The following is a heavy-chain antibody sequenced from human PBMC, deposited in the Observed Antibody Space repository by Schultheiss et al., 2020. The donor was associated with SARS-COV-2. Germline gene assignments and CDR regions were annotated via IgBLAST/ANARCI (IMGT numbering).Heavy chain of an antibody. CDR2: INPNSGGT. Sequence: ASVKVSCKASGYTFTGYYMHWVRQAPGQGLEWMGWINPNSGGTNYAQKFQGRVTITADESTSTAYMELSSLRSEDTAVYYCASKQSEKNYDFSGKTYYYYYGMDVWGQGTTVTVSS. V-gene: IGHV1-2*02. D-gene: IGHD3-3*01. J-gene: IGHJ6*02. CDR1: GYTFTGYY. CDR3: ASKQSEKNYDFSGKTYYYYYGMDV.